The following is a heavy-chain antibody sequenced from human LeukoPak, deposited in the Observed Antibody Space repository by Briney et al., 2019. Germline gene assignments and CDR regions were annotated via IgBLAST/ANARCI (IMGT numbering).Heavy chain of an antibody. D-gene: IGHD2-2*01. J-gene: IGHJ3*02. CDR1: GFTFSNYA. CDR3: ARDLGPADAFDI. CDR2: IKQDGSEK. Sequence: GSLRLSCAVSGFTFSNYAMTWVRQAPGRGLEWVANIKQDGSEKYYVDSVKGRFTISRDNAKNLLYLQMNSLRAEDTAVYYCARDLGPADAFDIWGQGTMVTVSS. V-gene: IGHV3-7*01.